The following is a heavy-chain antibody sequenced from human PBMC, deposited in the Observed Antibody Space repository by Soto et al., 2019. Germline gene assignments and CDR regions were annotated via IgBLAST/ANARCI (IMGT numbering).Heavy chain of an antibody. CDR1: GFTFGSYS. CDR3: ARDQRDYYGMDV. V-gene: IGHV3-21*01. Sequence: GGPLRRSCAPSGFTFGSYSMNWVRQAPGKGLEWVSSISSSSSYIYYADSVKGRFTISRDNAKNSLYLQMNSLRAEDTAVYYCARDQRDYYGMDVWGQVTTVTVSS. CDR2: ISSSSSYI. J-gene: IGHJ6*02.